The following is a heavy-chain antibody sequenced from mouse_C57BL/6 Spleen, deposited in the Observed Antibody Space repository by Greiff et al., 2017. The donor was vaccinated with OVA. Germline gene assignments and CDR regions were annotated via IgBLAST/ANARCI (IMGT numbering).Heavy chain of an antibody. CDR3: SRLTTVVDTYY. CDR2: IDPSDSET. J-gene: IGHJ2*01. V-gene: IGHV1-52*01. D-gene: IGHD1-1*01. CDR1: GYTFTSYW. Sequence: VQLKQPGAELVRPGSSVKLSCKASGYTFTSYWMHWVKQRPIQGLEWIGNIDPSDSETHYNQKFKDKATLTVDKSSSTAYMQLSSLTSDDSAVYYCSRLTTVVDTYYWGQGTTLTVSS.